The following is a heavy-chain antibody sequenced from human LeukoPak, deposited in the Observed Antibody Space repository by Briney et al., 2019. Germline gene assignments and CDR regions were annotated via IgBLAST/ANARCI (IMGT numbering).Heavy chain of an antibody. CDR1: GYTFTSYD. J-gene: IGHJ6*03. D-gene: IGHD2-2*01. Sequence: ASVKVSYKASGYTFTSYDINWVRQATGQGLEWMGWMNPNSGNTGYAQKFQGRVTMTRNTSISTAYMELSSLRSEDTAVYYCARGRSAIYCSSTSCSQAIYYMDVWGKGTTVTISS. CDR2: MNPNSGNT. V-gene: IGHV1-8*01. CDR3: ARGRSAIYCSSTSCSQAIYYMDV.